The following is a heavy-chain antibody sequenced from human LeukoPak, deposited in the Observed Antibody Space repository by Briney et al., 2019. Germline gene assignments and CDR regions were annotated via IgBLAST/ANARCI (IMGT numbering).Heavy chain of an antibody. CDR1: GFTFSDYY. V-gene: IGHV3-9*01. Sequence: SLRLSCTASGFTFSDYYMNWIRQAPGKGLEWVSGFSWNSGSIGYADSVKGRFTISRDNAKNSLYLQMNSLRAEDTALYYCAKAVKGGIVVSDAFDIWGQGTMVTVSS. J-gene: IGHJ3*02. CDR2: FSWNSGSI. D-gene: IGHD3-22*01. CDR3: AKAVKGGIVVSDAFDI.